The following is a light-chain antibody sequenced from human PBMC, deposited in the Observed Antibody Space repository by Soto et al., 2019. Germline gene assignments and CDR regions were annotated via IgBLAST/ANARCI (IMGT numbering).Light chain of an antibody. CDR1: QSISSY. Sequence: DIQMTQSPSSLSASVGQRVTITFRASQSISSYLNWYQQKPGKAPKLLIYAASSLQSGVPSRFSGSESGTDFTLTISSLQPEDFATYYCQQSYSSPLTFGGGTKVEIK. CDR3: QQSYSSPLT. CDR2: AAS. J-gene: IGKJ4*01. V-gene: IGKV1-39*01.